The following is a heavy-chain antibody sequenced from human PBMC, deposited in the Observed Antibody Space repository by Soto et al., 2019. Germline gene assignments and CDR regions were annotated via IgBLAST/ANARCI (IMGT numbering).Heavy chain of an antibody. D-gene: IGHD2-21*02. J-gene: IGHJ4*02. V-gene: IGHV3-30*14. CDR3: ARAYQLTAYFDH. Sequence: PRGSLRLSCADSGVTFRGSAVHWVRHTPGKGLDWVTVISHDGSKTYYADSVKARFSVSRDXSTNMVFLHMSSLRSEDTAVYHCARAYQLTAYFDHWCRGT. CDR2: ISHDGSKT. CDR1: GVTFRGSA.